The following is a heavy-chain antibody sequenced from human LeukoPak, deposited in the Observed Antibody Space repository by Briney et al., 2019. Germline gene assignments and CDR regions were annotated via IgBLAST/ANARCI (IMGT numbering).Heavy chain of an antibody. D-gene: IGHD5-18*01. Sequence: ASVKVSCKASGYTFTSYGISWVRQAPGQGLEWMGWISAYNGNTHYAQKLQGRVTMTTDTSTSTVYMELSSLRSDDTAVYYCARDGPSVMVEFDYWGQGTLVTVSS. CDR1: GYTFTSYG. V-gene: IGHV1-18*01. CDR2: ISAYNGNT. CDR3: ARDGPSVMVEFDY. J-gene: IGHJ4*02.